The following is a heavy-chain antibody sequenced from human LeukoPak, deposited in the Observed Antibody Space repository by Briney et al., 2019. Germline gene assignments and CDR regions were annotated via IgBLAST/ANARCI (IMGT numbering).Heavy chain of an antibody. Sequence: PSETLSLTCTVSDYSISSGYYWGWIRQPPGKGLEWIATIYHSGATYYTPSLKSRVTISVDTSKNQFSLNLDSVTAADTAVYYCARGGSITMIAGVHWGQGTLVTVSP. D-gene: IGHD3-22*01. V-gene: IGHV4-38-2*02. J-gene: IGHJ4*02. CDR2: IYHSGAT. CDR1: DYSISSGYY. CDR3: ARGGSITMIAGVH.